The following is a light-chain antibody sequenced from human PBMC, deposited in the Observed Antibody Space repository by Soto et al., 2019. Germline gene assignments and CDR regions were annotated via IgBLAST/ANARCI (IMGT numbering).Light chain of an antibody. CDR2: STN. CDR3: VLYLGSGIWV. CDR1: SGSVSTSYY. V-gene: IGLV8-61*01. J-gene: IGLJ3*02. Sequence: QTVVTQEPSFSVSPGRTVTLTCGLSSGSVSTSYYPSWYQQTPGQAPRTLIYSTNTRSSGVPDRFSGSILGNKAALTITGGQADDESDDYCVLYLGSGIWVFGGGTKLTVL.